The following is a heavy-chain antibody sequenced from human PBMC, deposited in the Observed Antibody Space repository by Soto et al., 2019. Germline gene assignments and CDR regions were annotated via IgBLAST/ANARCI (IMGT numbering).Heavy chain of an antibody. D-gene: IGHD5-18*01. J-gene: IGHJ4*02. V-gene: IGHV4-4*02. Sequence: PSDTLSLTCAVSGDSITSHNWWSWVRQPPGKGLEWIGDIDHSGSTNYNPSLKSRVTVSVDKSNNHFSLKLTSMTAADTAVYYCARHPGYSYGIFDYWGQGTLVTVS. CDR3: ARHPGYSYGIFDY. CDR1: GDSITSHNW. CDR2: IDHSGST.